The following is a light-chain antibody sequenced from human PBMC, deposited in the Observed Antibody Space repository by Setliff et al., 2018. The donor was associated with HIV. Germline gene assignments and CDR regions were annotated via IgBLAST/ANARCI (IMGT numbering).Light chain of an antibody. CDR1: SSDVGGYNY. J-gene: IGLJ2*01. V-gene: IGLV2-23*02. CDR2: DVT. Sequence: QSVLTQPASVSGSPGQSITISCTGTSSDVGGYNYVSWYQQHPGKAPKLMIYDVTKRPSGVSNRFSASKSGNPASLTISGLQAEDEAHYYCCSYAGGDTWIFGGGTKVTVL. CDR3: CSYAGGDTWI.